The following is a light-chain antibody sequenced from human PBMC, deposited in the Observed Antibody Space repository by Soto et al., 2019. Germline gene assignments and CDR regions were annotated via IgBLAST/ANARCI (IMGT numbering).Light chain of an antibody. Sequence: QSVLTQPASVSGSPGQSITISCTGTSSDNGDSNYVSWYQQHPGKAPKLVIYDVSNRPSGVSNRFSGSTSANTASLTISGLQAEDEADYYCSSFRSSSTSYVFGTGTKVTVL. J-gene: IGLJ1*01. V-gene: IGLV2-14*03. CDR2: DVS. CDR1: SSDNGDSNY. CDR3: SSFRSSSTSYV.